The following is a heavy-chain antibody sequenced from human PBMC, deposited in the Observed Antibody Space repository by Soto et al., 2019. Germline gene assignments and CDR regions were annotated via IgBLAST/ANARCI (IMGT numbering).Heavy chain of an antibody. V-gene: IGHV1-8*01. D-gene: IGHD7-27*01. CDR2: MNPYNSNT. J-gene: IGHJ4*02. CDR3: ARGGDFDF. Sequence: QVQLVQSGAEVKKPEASVKVSCKASGYTFTTYDINWVREATGQGLEWMGWMNPYNSNTGYAQRFQGRVTLTWDTSISTAYMELSSLTSEDTAIYYCARGGDFDFWGQGTLVSVSS. CDR1: GYTFTTYD.